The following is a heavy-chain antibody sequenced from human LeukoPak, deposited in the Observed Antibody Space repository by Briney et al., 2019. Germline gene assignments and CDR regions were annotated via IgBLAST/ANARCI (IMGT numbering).Heavy chain of an antibody. Sequence: ASVKVSCMASGYTFTSYGISWVRQAPGQGLEWMGWISAYNGNTNYAQKLQGRVTMTTDTSTSTAYMELRSLRSDDTAVYYCARDLWRYDFWSGYYPNWFDPWGQGTLVTVSS. CDR1: GYTFTSYG. J-gene: IGHJ5*02. CDR2: ISAYNGNT. D-gene: IGHD3-3*01. V-gene: IGHV1-18*01. CDR3: ARDLWRYDFWSGYYPNWFDP.